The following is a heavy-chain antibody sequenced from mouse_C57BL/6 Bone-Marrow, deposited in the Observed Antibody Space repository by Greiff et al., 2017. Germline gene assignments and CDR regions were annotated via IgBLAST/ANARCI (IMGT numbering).Heavy chain of an antibody. CDR2: IDPENGDN. Sequence: EVQLQQSGAELVRPGASVTLSCTASGFNIKDDYMHWVKQRPEQGLEWIGWIDPENGDNEYASKFQGKATITADTSSNTAYLQLSNLTSADTSVSYCTPQSLFYDGYCPFAYRGQGTLVTVSA. CDR3: TPQSLFYDGYCPFAY. D-gene: IGHD2-3*01. V-gene: IGHV14-4*01. CDR1: GFNIKDDY. J-gene: IGHJ3*01.